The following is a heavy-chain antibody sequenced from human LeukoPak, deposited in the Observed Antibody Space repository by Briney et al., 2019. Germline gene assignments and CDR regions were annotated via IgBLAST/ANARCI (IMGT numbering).Heavy chain of an antibody. D-gene: IGHD6-19*01. CDR2: IYYSGST. CDR3: ARATSYRGWLGH. CDR1: GGSFSSYY. Sequence: SETLSLTCAVYGGSFSSYYWNWIRQPPGKGLEWIGYIYYSGSTNYNPSLKSRVTISVDTSKNQFSLKLSSVTAADTAVYYCARATSYRGWLGHWGQGTLVTVSS. J-gene: IGHJ4*02. V-gene: IGHV4-59*01.